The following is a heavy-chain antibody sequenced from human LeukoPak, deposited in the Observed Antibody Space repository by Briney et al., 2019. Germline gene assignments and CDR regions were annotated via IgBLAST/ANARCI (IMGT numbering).Heavy chain of an antibody. CDR2: IYHSGTT. V-gene: IGHV4-38-2*01. D-gene: IGHD2-15*01. J-gene: IGHJ5*02. CDR3: ASLCSGGSCYLESGWFDP. Sequence: SETLSLTCAVSGYSISSGYYWGRIRQPPGKGLEWIGTIYHSGTTYYNPSLKSRVTISVDKSKNQFSLKLISVTAADTAVYYCASLCSGGSCYLESGWFDPWGQGTLVTVSS. CDR1: GYSISSGYY.